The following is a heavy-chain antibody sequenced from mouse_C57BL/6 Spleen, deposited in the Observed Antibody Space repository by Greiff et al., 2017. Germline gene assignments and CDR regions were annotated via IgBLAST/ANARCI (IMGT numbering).Heavy chain of an antibody. V-gene: IGHV1-52*01. CDR3: ARWGVNWDGGDY. D-gene: IGHD4-1*01. Sequence: QVQLQQPGAELVRPGSSVKLSCKASGYTFTSYWMHWVKQRPIQGLEWIGNIDPSDSETHYNQKFKDKATLTVDKSSSTAYMQLSSLTSEDSAVYYCARWGVNWDGGDYWGQGTTLTVSS. CDR1: GYTFTSYW. CDR2: IDPSDSET. J-gene: IGHJ2*01.